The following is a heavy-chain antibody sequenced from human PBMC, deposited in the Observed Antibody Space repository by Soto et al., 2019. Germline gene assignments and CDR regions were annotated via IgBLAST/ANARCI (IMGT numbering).Heavy chain of an antibody. J-gene: IGHJ4*02. CDR3: ARRAVTTYHFFDY. CDR2: IHRASTYI. CDR1: GFTFSSFD. Sequence: PGGSLRLSCATSGFTFSSFDMDWVRQAPGKGLEWVSSIHRASTYIYYADSVRGRLTISRDNAKSSLYLQMNSLTVEDTAVYYCARRAVTTYHFFDYWGQGALVTVSS. D-gene: IGHD4-17*01. V-gene: IGHV3-21*06.